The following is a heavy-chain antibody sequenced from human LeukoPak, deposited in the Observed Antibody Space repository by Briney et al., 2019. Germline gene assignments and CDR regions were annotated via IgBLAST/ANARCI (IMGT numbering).Heavy chain of an antibody. CDR2: IRYDGSNK. D-gene: IGHD6-19*01. CDR3: AKESYSSGWYFDY. V-gene: IGHV3-30*02. J-gene: IGHJ4*02. CDR1: GFTFSSCG. Sequence: PGGSLRLSCAASGFTFSSCGMHWVRQAPGKGLEWVAFIRYDGSNKYYADSVKGRFTISRDNSKNTLYLQMNSLRAEDTAVYYCAKESYSSGWYFDYWGQGTLVTVSS.